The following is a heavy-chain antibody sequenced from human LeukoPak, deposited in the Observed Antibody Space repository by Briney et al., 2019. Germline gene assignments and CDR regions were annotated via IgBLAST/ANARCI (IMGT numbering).Heavy chain of an antibody. J-gene: IGHJ4*02. CDR3: ARVGPNISGWLDY. V-gene: IGHV4-4*07. Sequence: SETLSLTCTVSGGSISSYYWSWIRQPAGKGLEWIGRVYTSGSTIYNPSLKSRIIMSVDTSRNQFSLKLNSVTAADTAVYYCARVGPNISGWLDYWGQGTLVSVSS. CDR2: VYTSGST. D-gene: IGHD3-22*01. CDR1: GGSISSYY.